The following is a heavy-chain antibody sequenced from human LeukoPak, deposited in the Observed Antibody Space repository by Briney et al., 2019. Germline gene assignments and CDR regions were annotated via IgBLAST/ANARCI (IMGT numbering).Heavy chain of an antibody. CDR2: IIPIFGTA. J-gene: IGHJ5*02. D-gene: IGHD6-6*01. CDR1: GGTFSSYA. Sequence: GASVKVSXKASGGTFSSYAISWVRQAPGQGLEWMGGIIPIFGTANYAQKFQGRVTITADESTSTAYMELSSLRSEDTAVYYCARGVVAARPVEWFDPWGQGTLVTVSS. V-gene: IGHV1-69*01. CDR3: ARGVVAARPVEWFDP.